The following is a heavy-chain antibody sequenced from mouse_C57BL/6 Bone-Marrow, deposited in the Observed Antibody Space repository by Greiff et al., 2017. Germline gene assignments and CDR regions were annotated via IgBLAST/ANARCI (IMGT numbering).Heavy chain of an antibody. D-gene: IGHD3-2*02. CDR2: IDPSDSYT. CDR1: GYTFTSYW. J-gene: IGHJ4*01. CDR3: ARRGSSGAMDY. V-gene: IGHV1-69*01. Sequence: QVQLQQPGAELVMPGASVKLSCKASGYTFTSYWMHWVKQRPGQGLEWIGEIDPSDSYTIYNQQFKGKSTLSVDKSSSTAYMQLSSLTYEDSAVYSCARRGSSGAMDYWGQGTSVTVSS.